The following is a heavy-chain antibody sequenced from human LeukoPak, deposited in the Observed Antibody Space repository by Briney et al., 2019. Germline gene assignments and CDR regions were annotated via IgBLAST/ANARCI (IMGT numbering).Heavy chain of an antibody. Sequence: SETLSLTCTVSGGSISSDYWSWIRQPAGKGLEWIGRIYSSGSTNYNPSLKSRVTMSVDTSKNQFSLKLSSVTAADTAAYYCVGWSATRIDYWGQGILVTVSS. CDR3: VGWSATRIDY. V-gene: IGHV4-4*07. CDR2: IYSSGST. D-gene: IGHD3-3*01. CDR1: GGSISSDY. J-gene: IGHJ4*02.